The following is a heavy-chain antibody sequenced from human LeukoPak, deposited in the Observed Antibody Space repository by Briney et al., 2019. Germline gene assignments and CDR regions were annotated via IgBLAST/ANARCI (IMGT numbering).Heavy chain of an antibody. CDR2: IIPILDVT. Sequence: ASVKVSCTASGGTFSTYALSWVRQAPGQGLEWMGRIIPILDVTNYAQKFQGRVTMTRDTSISTAYMELSRLRSDDTAVYYCARVQEAYSSSANSGYYYMDVWGKGTTVTVSS. CDR1: GGTFSTYA. CDR3: ARVQEAYSSSANSGYYYMDV. J-gene: IGHJ6*03. D-gene: IGHD6-6*01. V-gene: IGHV1-2*02.